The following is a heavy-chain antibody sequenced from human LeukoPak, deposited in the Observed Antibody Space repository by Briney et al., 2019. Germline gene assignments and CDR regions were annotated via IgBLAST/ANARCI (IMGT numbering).Heavy chain of an antibody. CDR2: IYYSGST. Sequence: PSETLSLTCTVSGGSISSYYWSWIRQPPGKGLEWIGYIYYSGSTNYNPSLKSRVTISVDTSKNQFSLKLSSVTAADTAVYYCARDQREHYDYVWGSYRHNWFVPWGQGTLVTVSS. V-gene: IGHV4-59*01. CDR3: ARDQREHYDYVWGSYRHNWFVP. J-gene: IGHJ5*02. D-gene: IGHD3-16*02. CDR1: GGSISSYY.